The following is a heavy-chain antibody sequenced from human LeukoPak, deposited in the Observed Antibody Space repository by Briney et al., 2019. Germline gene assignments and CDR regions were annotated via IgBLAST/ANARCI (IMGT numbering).Heavy chain of an antibody. Sequence: SGRSLRRSSAASGLTFSSRPMKWARQAPGKGCGWVSAISGSGGSTYYADSVKGRFTISRDNSKNTLYLQMNSLRAEDTAVYYCAKKEKLGPFDYWGQGTLVTVSS. CDR2: ISGSGGST. CDR1: GLTFSSRP. V-gene: IGHV3-23*01. D-gene: IGHD6-13*01. J-gene: IGHJ4*02. CDR3: AKKEKLGPFDY.